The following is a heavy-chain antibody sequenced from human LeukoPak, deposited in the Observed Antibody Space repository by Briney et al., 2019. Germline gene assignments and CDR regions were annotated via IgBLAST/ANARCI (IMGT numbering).Heavy chain of an antibody. J-gene: IGHJ4*02. V-gene: IGHV3-7*01. D-gene: IGHD1-26*01. CDR1: GFTFSTYW. Sequence: GGSLRLSCAASGFTFSTYWMSWVRQAPGKGLEWVANIKQDGGEIYYVDSVKGRFTISRDNTKNSLYLQMNSLRAEDTAVYYCAGHSYSSPSLTYWGQGTLVTVSS. CDR2: IKQDGGEI. CDR3: AGHSYSSPSLTY.